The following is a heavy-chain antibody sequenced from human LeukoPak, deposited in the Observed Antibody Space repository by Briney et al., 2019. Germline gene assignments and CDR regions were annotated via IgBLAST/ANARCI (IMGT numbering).Heavy chain of an antibody. D-gene: IGHD6-13*01. CDR2: ISSSSGST. V-gene: IGHV3-23*01. J-gene: IGHJ4*02. CDR1: GFTFRNYA. CDR3: TKDRRLYSSSWSFDY. Sequence: GGSLRLSCAGSGFTFRNYAMSWVRQGPGKGLEWVSGISSSSGSTYYADSVKGRFTISRDNSKNTLYLQMNSLRAEDTAVYYCTKDRRLYSSSWSFDYWGQGTLVTVSS.